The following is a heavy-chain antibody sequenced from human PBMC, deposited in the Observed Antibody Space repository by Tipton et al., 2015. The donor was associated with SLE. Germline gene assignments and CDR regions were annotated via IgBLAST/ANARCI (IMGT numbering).Heavy chain of an antibody. V-gene: IGHV4-39*07. CDR2: MHHGGGT. CDR3: ARDARYSSRRDFDS. Sequence: GLVKPSETLSLTCTVSGGSISTGAYYWGWIRQPPGKGMEWIGSMHHGGGTFCSPSLKSRVTISLDTSMNQFSLKLSSVTAADTAVYYCARDARYSSRRDFDSWGQGTLVTVSS. J-gene: IGHJ4*02. D-gene: IGHD6-13*01. CDR1: GGSISTGAYY.